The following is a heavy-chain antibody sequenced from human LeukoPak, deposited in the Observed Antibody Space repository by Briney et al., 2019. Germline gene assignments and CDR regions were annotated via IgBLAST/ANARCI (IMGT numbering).Heavy chain of an antibody. CDR1: GGSFSGYY. CDR3: ARHGYSSSWYYFDY. CDR2: INHSGST. Sequence: KTSETLSLTCAVYGGSFSGYYWSWIRQPPGKGLEWIGEINHSGSTNYNPSLKSRVTISVDTSKNQFSLKLSSVTAADTAVYYCARHGYSSSWYYFDYWGQGTLVTASS. V-gene: IGHV4-34*01. J-gene: IGHJ4*02. D-gene: IGHD6-13*01.